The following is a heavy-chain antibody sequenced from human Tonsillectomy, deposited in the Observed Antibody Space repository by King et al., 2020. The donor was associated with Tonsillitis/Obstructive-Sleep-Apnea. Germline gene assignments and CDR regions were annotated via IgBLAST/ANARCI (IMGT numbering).Heavy chain of an antibody. CDR3: AREHTSSLDH. CDR1: GGSFSGYY. CDR2: IDHSGST. V-gene: IGHV4-34*01. Sequence: QVQLQQWGAGLLKPSETLSLTCAVYGGSFSGYYWNWICQPPGKGLEWIGEIDHSGSTNYNPSLKSRVTISVDTSKNQFSLKLSSVTAADTAVYFCAREHTSSLDHWGQGTLVTVSS. J-gene: IGHJ4*02. D-gene: IGHD6-13*01.